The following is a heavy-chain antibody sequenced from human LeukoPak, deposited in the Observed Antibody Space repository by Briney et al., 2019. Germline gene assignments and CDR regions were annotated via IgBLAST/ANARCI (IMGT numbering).Heavy chain of an antibody. CDR2: ISSSGSTI. CDR1: GFTFSSYE. J-gene: IGHJ4*02. V-gene: IGHV3-48*01. D-gene: IGHD4/OR15-4a*01. CDR3: AREQGANDDY. Sequence: PGGSLRLSCAASGFTFSSYEMNWVRQAPGKGLEWVSYISSSGSTIYYADSVKGRFTISRDNSKNTLYLQMNSLRAEDTAVYYCAREQGANDDYWGQGTLVTVSS.